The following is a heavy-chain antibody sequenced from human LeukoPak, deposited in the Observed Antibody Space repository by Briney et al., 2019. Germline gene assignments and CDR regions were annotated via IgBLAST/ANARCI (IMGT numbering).Heavy chain of an antibody. CDR3: TRDGIPETNWSGYYIDY. CDR2: IRSRTHGGTT. Sequence: GGSLRLSCTASGFTFGDYAMSWVRQAPGKGLEWVGFIRSRTHGGTTEFAAPVKDRFSISRDDSKRIAYLQMNSLKTEDTAVYYCTRDGIPETNWSGYYIDYWGQGTLVAVSS. CDR1: GFTFGDYA. V-gene: IGHV3-49*04. J-gene: IGHJ4*02. D-gene: IGHD3-3*01.